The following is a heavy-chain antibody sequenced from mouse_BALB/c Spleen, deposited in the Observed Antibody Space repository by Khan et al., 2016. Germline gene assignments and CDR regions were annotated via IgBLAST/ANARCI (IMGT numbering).Heavy chain of an antibody. J-gene: IGHJ1*01. D-gene: IGHD2-1*01. CDR3: ARFAGNYPYWYFDV. CDR2: ISYSDST. Sequence: VQLKESGPSLVKPSQTLSLTCSVTGDSITSGYWNWIRKFPGNKLEYMGYISYSDSTYYNPSLKSRISITRDTSKNQFFLQLNSVTTEDTATYYCARFAGNYPYWYFDVWGAGTTVTVSS. CDR1: GDSITSGY. V-gene: IGHV3-8*02.